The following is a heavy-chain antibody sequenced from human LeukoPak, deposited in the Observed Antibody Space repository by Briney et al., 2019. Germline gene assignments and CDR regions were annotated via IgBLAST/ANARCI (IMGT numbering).Heavy chain of an antibody. CDR2: ISYDGSNK. J-gene: IGHJ4*02. Sequence: AGGSLRLSCAASGFTFSSYGMHWVRQAPGKGLEWVAVISYDGSNKYYADSVKGRFTISRDNSKNTLYLQMNSLRAEDTAVYYCAKHHNTNYYSSGWYLDYWGQGALVTVSS. V-gene: IGHV3-30*18. D-gene: IGHD6-19*01. CDR1: GFTFSSYG. CDR3: AKHHNTNYYSSGWYLDY.